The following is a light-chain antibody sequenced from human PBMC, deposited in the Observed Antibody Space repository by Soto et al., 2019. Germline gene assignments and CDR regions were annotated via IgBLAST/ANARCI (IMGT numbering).Light chain of an antibody. CDR2: DVS. V-gene: IGLV2-11*01. CDR3: CSFAGTYIFDVV. Sequence: QSVLTQPRSVSGSPGQSVTISCTGTSSDVGAFNYVSWYQQHPGKAPKLMIFDVSQRPAGVPDRFSGSKSGDTASLTISGLQAEYEADYYCCSFAGTYIFDVVFGGGTKLTVL. J-gene: IGLJ2*01. CDR1: SSDVGAFNY.